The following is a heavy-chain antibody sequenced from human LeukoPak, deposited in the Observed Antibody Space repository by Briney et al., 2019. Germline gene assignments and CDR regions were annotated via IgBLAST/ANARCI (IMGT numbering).Heavy chain of an antibody. D-gene: IGHD1-14*01. CDR3: AKSPGRSRQGSDY. Sequence: GGSLRLSCAVSGFTFSKYAMNWVRQAPGKGLEWLSSISSSSTYIYYADSVKGRFSISRNNAKNSLYLQMDSLRAEDTALYYCAKSPGRSRQGSDYWGQGTLVTVSS. CDR2: ISSSSTYI. V-gene: IGHV3-21*01. J-gene: IGHJ4*02. CDR1: GFTFSKYA.